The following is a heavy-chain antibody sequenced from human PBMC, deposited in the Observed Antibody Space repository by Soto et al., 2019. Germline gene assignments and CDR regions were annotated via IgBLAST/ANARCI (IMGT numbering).Heavy chain of an antibody. CDR3: TRDMYYYDSSGYY. D-gene: IGHD3-22*01. CDR1: GFTFGDYA. J-gene: IGHJ4*02. CDR2: IRSKAYGGTT. V-gene: IGHV3-49*04. Sequence: QTGGSLRLSCTASGFTFGDYAMSWVRQAPGKGLEWVGFIRSKAYGGTTEYAASVKGRFTISRDDSKSIAYLQMNSLKTEATAVYYCTRDMYYYDSSGYYWGQGNLVTVSS.